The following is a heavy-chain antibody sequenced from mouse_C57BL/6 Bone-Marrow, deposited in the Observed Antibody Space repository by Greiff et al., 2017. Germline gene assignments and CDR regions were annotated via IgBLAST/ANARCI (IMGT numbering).Heavy chain of an antibody. Sequence: QVQLQQPGAELVKPGASVKMSCKASGYTFTSYWIPWVKQRPGPGLEWIGEIHPCRGGTNYNEKFKSKATLTVDKSSSTAYMQLSSLTSEDSAVEYCESGVYYGSYAIDYWGQGTSVTVSS. V-gene: IGHV1-55*01. D-gene: IGHD1-1*01. CDR2: IHPCRGGT. CDR3: ESGVYYGSYAIDY. J-gene: IGHJ4*01. CDR1: GYTFTSYW.